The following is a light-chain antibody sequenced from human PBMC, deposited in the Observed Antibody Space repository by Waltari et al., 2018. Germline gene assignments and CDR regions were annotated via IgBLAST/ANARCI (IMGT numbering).Light chain of an antibody. V-gene: IGKV3-15*01. CDR2: GAS. CDR3: QQYNNWPPGWT. J-gene: IGKJ1*01. Sequence: EIVMTQSPATLSVSPGERATLSCRASQSVSSNLAWYQQKPGQAPRLRIYGASTRATGIPDRFSGSGSGTEFTLTISSLQSEDFAVYYCQQYNNWPPGWTFGQGTKVEIK. CDR1: QSVSSN.